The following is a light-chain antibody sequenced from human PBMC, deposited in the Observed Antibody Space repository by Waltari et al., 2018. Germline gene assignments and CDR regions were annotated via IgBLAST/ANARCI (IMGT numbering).Light chain of an antibody. V-gene: IGLV2-14*01. J-gene: IGLJ3*02. CDR2: EVS. Sequence: QSALTQPASVSGSPGQSITISCSGTSGDVGPCNHVPWYPQLPGKAPKLIISEVSNRPSGVSNRFSGSKSGNTASLSISGLQAEDEGDYYCTSFTTRYTWLFGGGTKVTVL. CDR1: SGDVGPCNH. CDR3: TSFTTRYTWL.